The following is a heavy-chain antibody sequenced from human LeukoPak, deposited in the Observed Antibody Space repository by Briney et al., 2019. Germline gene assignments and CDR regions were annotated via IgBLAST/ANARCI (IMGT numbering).Heavy chain of an antibody. CDR3: ARGSRFHYGLPFDY. J-gene: IGHJ4*02. V-gene: IGHV1-2*02. CDR1: GYTFTAYY. D-gene: IGHD4-17*01. Sequence: GASVKVSCKASGYTFTAYYMHWVRQAPGQGLEWMAWINPKSGGTNYAQNFQGRVTMTRDTSISTAYMELSGLRSGDTALYYCARGSRFHYGLPFDYWGQGTLVTVSS. CDR2: INPKSGGT.